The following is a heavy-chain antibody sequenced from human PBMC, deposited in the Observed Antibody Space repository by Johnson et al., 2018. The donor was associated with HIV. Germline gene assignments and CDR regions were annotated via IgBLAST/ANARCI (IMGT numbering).Heavy chain of an antibody. CDR2: IKQDGSEK. Sequence: MQLVESGGGLVQPGGSLRLSCAASGFTFSSYWMSWVRQAPGKGLEWVANIKQDGSEKYYVDSVKGRFTISRDNSKNTLNLQMNSLRPEDTAVYYCAKGMGLAIGELSDAFDIWGQGTVVTVSS. CDR1: GFTFSSYW. CDR3: AKGMGLAIGELSDAFDI. V-gene: IGHV3-7*01. D-gene: IGHD3-10*01. J-gene: IGHJ3*02.